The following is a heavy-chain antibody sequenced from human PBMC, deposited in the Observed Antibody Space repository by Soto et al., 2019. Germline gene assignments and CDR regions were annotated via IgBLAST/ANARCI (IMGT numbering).Heavy chain of an antibody. D-gene: IGHD3-10*01. CDR1: GYTFSSIG. V-gene: IGHV1-18*01. Sequence: QVQLVQSGAEVKKPGASVKVSCKASGYTFSSIGINWVRQAPGQGLEWMGWIRPYNADTYYAQRLQGRVTMTTDTSTSTAYMELRSLRSDDTAVYYCARDLDASGSYYTDYWGQGTLVTVSS. CDR3: ARDLDASGSYYTDY. J-gene: IGHJ4*02. CDR2: IRPYNADT.